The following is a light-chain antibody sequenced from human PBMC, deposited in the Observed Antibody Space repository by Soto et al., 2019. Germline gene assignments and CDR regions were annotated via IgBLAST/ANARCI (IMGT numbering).Light chain of an antibody. CDR1: QSVSSY. CDR3: QQRSTWPVT. CDR2: DAS. Sequence: EIVLTQSPATLSLSPGERATLSCRASQSVSSYLAWYQQKPGQAPRLLIYDASNRATGIPARFSGSGSGTVFPLTISSLEPEDFAVYYCQQRSTWPVTFGGGTKVEIK. V-gene: IGKV3-11*01. J-gene: IGKJ4*01.